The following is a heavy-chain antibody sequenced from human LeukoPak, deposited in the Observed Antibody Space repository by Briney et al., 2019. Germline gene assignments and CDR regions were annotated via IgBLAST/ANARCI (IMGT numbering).Heavy chain of an antibody. CDR2: IYYSGST. D-gene: IGHD6-13*01. Sequence: SENLSLNCTVSGGSISSSSYYWGWIRQPPGMGLEWIGNIYYSGSTYYNPSLKSRVTISVDTSKNQFSLKLSSVTAADTAVYYCARQDSSSWYRADFDYWGQGTLVTVSS. CDR1: GGSISSSSYY. V-gene: IGHV4-39*01. J-gene: IGHJ4*02. CDR3: ARQDSSSWYRADFDY.